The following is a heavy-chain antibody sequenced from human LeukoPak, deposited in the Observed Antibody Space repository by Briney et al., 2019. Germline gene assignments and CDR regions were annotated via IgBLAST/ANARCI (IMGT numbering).Heavy chain of an antibody. V-gene: IGHV1-18*01. CDR3: ARAYYDFWSGYSIYGMDV. Sequence: GASVRVSCKASGYTSTSYGISWVRQAPGQGLEWMGWISAYNGNTNYAQKLQGRVTMTTDTSTSTAYMELRSLRSDDTAVYYCARAYYDFWSGYSIYGMDVWGQGTTVTVSS. J-gene: IGHJ6*02. CDR2: ISAYNGNT. CDR1: GYTSTSYG. D-gene: IGHD3-3*01.